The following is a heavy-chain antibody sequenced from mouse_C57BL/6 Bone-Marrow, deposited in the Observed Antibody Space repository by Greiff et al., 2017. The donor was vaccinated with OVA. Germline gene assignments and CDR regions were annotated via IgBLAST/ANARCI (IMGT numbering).Heavy chain of an antibody. J-gene: IGHJ1*03. Sequence: VQLKQSGPELVKPGASVKISCKASGYSFTDYNMNWVKQSNGKSLEWIGVINPNYGTTSYNQKFKGKATLTVDQSSSTAYMQLNSLTSEDSAVYYCARFITTVVAPPAFDVWGTGTTVTVSS. CDR3: ARFITTVVAPPAFDV. V-gene: IGHV1-39*01. CDR2: INPNYGTT. D-gene: IGHD1-1*01. CDR1: GYSFTDYN.